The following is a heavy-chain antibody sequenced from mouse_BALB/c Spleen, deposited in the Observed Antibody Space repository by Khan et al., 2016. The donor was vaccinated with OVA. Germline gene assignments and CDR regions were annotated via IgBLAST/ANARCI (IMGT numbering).Heavy chain of an antibody. V-gene: IGHV9-3-1*01. J-gene: IGHJ1*01. CDR1: GFTFTNYG. CDR2: INTYTGEP. D-gene: IGHD2-14*01. Sequence: QIQLVQSGPELKKPGETVKISCKASGFTFTNYGMNWVKQAPGMGLKWMGWINTYTGEPTYADDFKGRFAFSLETSASTAYLQINNLKNEDTATYFCAIKNYRYDRFFDVWGAGTTVTVSS. CDR3: AIKNYRYDRFFDV.